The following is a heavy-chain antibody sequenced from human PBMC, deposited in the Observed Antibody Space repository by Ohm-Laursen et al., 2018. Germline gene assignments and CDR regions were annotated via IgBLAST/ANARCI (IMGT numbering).Heavy chain of an antibody. CDR2: ISWNSGSI. Sequence: SLRLSCAAPGFTFDDYAMHWVWQAPGKGLEWVSGISWNSGSIGYADSVKGRFTISRDNAKNSLYLQMNSLRAEDTALYYCAKDLTPYCGGDGAFDVWGQGTTVTVSS. CDR3: AKDLTPYCGGDGAFDV. J-gene: IGHJ3*01. D-gene: IGHD2-21*02. V-gene: IGHV3-9*01. CDR1: GFTFDDYA.